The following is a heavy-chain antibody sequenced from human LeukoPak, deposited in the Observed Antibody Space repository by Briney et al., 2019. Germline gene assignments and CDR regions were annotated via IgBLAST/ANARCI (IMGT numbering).Heavy chain of an antibody. CDR3: ARHVLRSGTVFDV. J-gene: IGHJ4*02. D-gene: IGHD2-8*01. CDR1: GGSISPNL. Sequence: SETLSLTCTVSGGSISPNLWNWIRQPPGKGLEWIGYVQYSGDTHYNPSLESRVTISVDTSKNQVSLKLISVTAADTAVYYCARHVLRSGTVFDVWGQGTLVTVSS. V-gene: IGHV4-59*08. CDR2: VQYSGDT.